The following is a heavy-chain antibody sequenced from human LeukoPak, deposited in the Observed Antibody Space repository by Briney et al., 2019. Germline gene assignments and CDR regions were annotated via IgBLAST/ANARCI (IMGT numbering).Heavy chain of an antibody. V-gene: IGHV3-74*01. J-gene: IGHJ4*02. D-gene: IGHD6-6*01. CDR1: GFTFSDYW. CDR2: INSDGSNT. Sequence: GGSLRLSCAASGFTFSDYWMYWVRQAPGKGLVWVSYINSDGSNTNYADSVKGRFTVSRDNAKNTLYLQMNSLRAEDTAVYYCARDKIAAYDYWGQGTLVTVSS. CDR3: ARDKIAAYDY.